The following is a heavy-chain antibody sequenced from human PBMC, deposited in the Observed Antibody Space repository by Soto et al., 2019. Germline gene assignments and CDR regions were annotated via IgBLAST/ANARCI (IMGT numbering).Heavy chain of an antibody. V-gene: IGHV3-30-3*01. CDR3: ARDGLITMVRGVEYYYYYYYGMDV. CDR1: GFTFSSYA. D-gene: IGHD3-10*01. J-gene: IGHJ6*02. CDR2: ISYDGSNK. Sequence: PGGSLRLSCAASGFTFSSYAMHWVRQAPGKGLEWVAVISYDGSNKYYADSVKGRFTISRDNSKNTLYLRMNSLRAEDTAVYYCARDGLITMVRGVEYYYYYYYGMDVWGQGTTVTVSS.